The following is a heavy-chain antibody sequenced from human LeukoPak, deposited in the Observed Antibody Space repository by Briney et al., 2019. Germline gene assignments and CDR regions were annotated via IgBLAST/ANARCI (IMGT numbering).Heavy chain of an antibody. Sequence: SETLSLTCTVSADSISAYYRSWVRQPPGKGLEWIAFVHRTARTNYNPSLKSPPTISIYTSNTQFYLHVNSVTAADTAVYYCTKYGGSPANYFDSWGPGTLVTVSP. CDR3: TKYGGSPANYFDS. V-gene: IGHV4-4*08. CDR1: ADSISAYY. CDR2: VHRTART. J-gene: IGHJ4*02. D-gene: IGHD1-26*01.